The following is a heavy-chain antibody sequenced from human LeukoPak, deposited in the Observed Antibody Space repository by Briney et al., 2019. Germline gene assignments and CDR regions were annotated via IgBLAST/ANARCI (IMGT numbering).Heavy chain of an antibody. J-gene: IGHJ6*02. CDR3: ARLNGYFYGSGAQHYYYGMDV. CDR1: GGSISSYY. CDR2: IYYSGST. D-gene: IGHD3-10*01. Sequence: SETLSLTCTVSGGSISSYYWSWIRQPPGKGLEWIGYIYYSGSTNYNPSLKSRVTISVDTSKNQFSLKLSSVTAADTAVYYRARLNGYFYGSGAQHYYYGMDVWGQGTTVTVSS. V-gene: IGHV4-59*08.